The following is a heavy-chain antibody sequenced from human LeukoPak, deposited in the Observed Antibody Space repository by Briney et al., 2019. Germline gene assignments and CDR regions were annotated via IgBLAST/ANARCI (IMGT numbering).Heavy chain of an antibody. CDR2: VNPNSGDT. D-gene: IGHD1-26*01. CDR3: ARGRRILVGDTNAGDFLDF. CDR1: GYTITHYY. J-gene: IGHJ4*02. V-gene: IGHV1-2*02. Sequence: GASLKVSCKASGYTITHYYIHWVRQAPGQGLEWMGWVNPNSGDTYYPQKFQGRVTMTRDTSISKAYIELSRLRSDDTAVYYCARGRRILVGDTNAGDFLDFWGQGTLVTVSS.